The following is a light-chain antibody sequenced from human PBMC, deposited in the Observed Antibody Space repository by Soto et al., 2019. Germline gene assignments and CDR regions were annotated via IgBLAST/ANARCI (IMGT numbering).Light chain of an antibody. CDR2: EVN. J-gene: IGLJ3*02. CDR3: ASHTTSKTWV. V-gene: IGLV2-14*01. Sequence: QSALTQAASASGSPGQSITISCTGTSSDVGAYNHVSWYQQRPGKVPKVVIFEVNNRPSGFSSRFSGSKSGNTAYLTISGLQTEDEADYYCASHTTSKTWVFGGGTKVTVL. CDR1: SSDVGAYNH.